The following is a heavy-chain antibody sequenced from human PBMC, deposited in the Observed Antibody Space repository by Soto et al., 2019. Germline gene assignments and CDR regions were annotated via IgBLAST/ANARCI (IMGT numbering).Heavy chain of an antibody. J-gene: IGHJ5*02. Sequence: KPSETLSLTCTVSGGSISSGDYYWSWIRQPPGKGLEWIGYIYYSGSTYYNPSLKSRVTISVDTSKNQFSLKLSSVTAADTAVYYCARFRGSTSCFFPWGQGTLVTVSS. CDR1: GGSISSGDYY. D-gene: IGHD2-2*01. CDR2: IYYSGST. V-gene: IGHV4-30-4*01. CDR3: ARFRGSTSCFFP.